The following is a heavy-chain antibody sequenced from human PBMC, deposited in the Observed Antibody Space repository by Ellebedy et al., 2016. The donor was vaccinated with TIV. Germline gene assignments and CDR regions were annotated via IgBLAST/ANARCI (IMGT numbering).Heavy chain of an antibody. D-gene: IGHD1-26*01. CDR1: GGSISSDY. V-gene: IGHV4-59*08. CDR3: ARRYSGSSYHYFYY. Sequence: MPGGSLRLPCTVPGGSISSDYWDWIRQPPGRGLERIGYSYNSLINNYNPFLQSRVTMSVDTSKRQLSLKLRSVTAADTSVYYCARRYSGSSYHYFYYWGQGTFVIVSS. CDR2: SYNSLIN. J-gene: IGHJ4*02.